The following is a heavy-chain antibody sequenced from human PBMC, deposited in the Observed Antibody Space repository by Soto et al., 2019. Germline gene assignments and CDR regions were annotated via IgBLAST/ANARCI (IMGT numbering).Heavy chain of an antibody. D-gene: IGHD5-12*01. J-gene: IGHJ6*02. CDR3: ARGGVEMATRGYYYGMDV. CDR1: GFTFSSYS. V-gene: IGHV3-48*02. Sequence: GGSLRLSCAASGFTFSSYSMNWVRQAPGKGLEWVSYISSSSSTIYYADSVKGRFTISRDNAKNSLYLQMNSLRDEDTAVYYCARGGVEMATRGYYYGMDVWGQGTTVTVSS. CDR2: ISSSSSTI.